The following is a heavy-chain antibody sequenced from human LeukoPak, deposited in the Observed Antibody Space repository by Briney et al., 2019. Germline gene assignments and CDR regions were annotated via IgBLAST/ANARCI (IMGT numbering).Heavy chain of an antibody. CDR1: GFTFSSYW. D-gene: IGHD6-13*01. Sequence: PGGSLRLSCAASGFTFSSYWMHWVRQAPGKGLEWVSATSGSGASTYYADSVRGRFTISRDNSKNTLYLQMNSLRVEDTAVFYCAKGLGRRSSSWDMLNHWGQGTLVTVSS. V-gene: IGHV3-23*01. J-gene: IGHJ5*02. CDR2: TSGSGAST. CDR3: AKGLGRRSSSWDMLNH.